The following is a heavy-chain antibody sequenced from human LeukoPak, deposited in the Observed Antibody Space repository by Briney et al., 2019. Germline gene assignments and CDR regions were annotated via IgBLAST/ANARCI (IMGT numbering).Heavy chain of an antibody. D-gene: IGHD2-2*01. V-gene: IGHV3-7*03. J-gene: IGHJ5*02. CDR3: ARDDCSSTSCYHNWFDP. CDR1: GFTFSSYW. CDR2: IKQDGSEK. Sequence: PAGGSLRLSCAASGFTFSSYWMSWVRQAPGKGLEWVANIKQDGSEKYYVDSVKGRFTISRDNAKNSLYLQMSSLRAEDTAVYYCARDDCSSTSCYHNWFDPWGQGTLVTVSS.